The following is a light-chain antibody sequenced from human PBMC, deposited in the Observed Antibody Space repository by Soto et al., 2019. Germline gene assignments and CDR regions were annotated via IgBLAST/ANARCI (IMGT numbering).Light chain of an antibody. V-gene: IGLV2-23*01. J-gene: IGLJ7*01. CDR1: SSDIGSYDL. Sequence: QSVLTQPASVSGPLGQSIVISCTGSSSDIGSYDLVSWYQQYPGKAPKVVIFEGTKRPSGVSNRFSGSKSGNTASLTLSGLQTEDEADYYCCSYAGSRTYVFGAGTQLTVL. CDR3: CSYAGSRTYV. CDR2: EGT.